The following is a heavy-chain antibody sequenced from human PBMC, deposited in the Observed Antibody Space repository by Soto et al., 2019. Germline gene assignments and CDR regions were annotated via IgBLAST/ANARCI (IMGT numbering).Heavy chain of an antibody. CDR2: MSYDGSDK. V-gene: IGHV3-30*18. CDR3: AKAQAVTTEDYYYYGMDV. Sequence: QVQLVESGGGVVQPARSLRLSCAASGFTFRNYGMHWVRQAPGKGLEWVAVMSYDGSDKYFADSVKGRFTISRDNSNNTLYLQMNSLRAEDTAVYYCAKAQAVTTEDYYYYGMDVWGQGTTVTVSS. D-gene: IGHD4-4*01. J-gene: IGHJ6*02. CDR1: GFTFRNYG.